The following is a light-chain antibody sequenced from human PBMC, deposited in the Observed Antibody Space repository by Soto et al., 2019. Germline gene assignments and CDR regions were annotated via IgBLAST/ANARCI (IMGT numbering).Light chain of an antibody. V-gene: IGKV3-20*01. CDR1: QSVIISY. CDR3: QQYSSSTLT. Sequence: EIVFTQSPGTLSLSPGERATLSCRASQSVIISYLSGYQQKPGHAPRLLISGASSNATDIPDRFSGSRSGPDFTLTISRLPAGDFAVYYCQQYSSSTLTIGQGTRLE. J-gene: IGKJ5*01. CDR2: GAS.